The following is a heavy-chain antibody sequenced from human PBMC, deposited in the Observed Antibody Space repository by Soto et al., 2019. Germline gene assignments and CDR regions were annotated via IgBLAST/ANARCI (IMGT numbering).Heavy chain of an antibody. V-gene: IGHV3-13*01. CDR1: GFTLSDYD. J-gene: IGHJ4*02. Sequence: EVQLVESGGGLVQPGGSLRLSCAVSGFTLSDYDMHWVRQATGQGLEWVSVLGIAGDTYYPGSVKGRFTISGENARNSLYLQMNSLRAGDTAVYYCARAVGGTYFDYWGRGTLVTVSS. CDR2: LGIAGDT. CDR3: ARAVGGTYFDY. D-gene: IGHD1-26*01.